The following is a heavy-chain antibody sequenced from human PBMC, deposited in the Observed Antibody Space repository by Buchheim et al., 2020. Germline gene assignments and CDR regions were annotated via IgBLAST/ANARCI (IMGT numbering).Heavy chain of an antibody. J-gene: IGHJ4*02. CDR3: AKCSGGSTNCYGGDDY. Sequence: EVQLLESGGGLVQPGGSLRLSCAASGFTFSSYAMSWVRQAPGKGLEWVSGISGSGGTIYYADSVQGRFTISRDNSKNTLYLQMTSVKAEDTAVYYCAKCSGGSTNCYGGDDYWGQGTL. CDR2: ISGSGGTI. V-gene: IGHV3-23*01. CDR1: GFTFSSYA. D-gene: IGHD2-2*01.